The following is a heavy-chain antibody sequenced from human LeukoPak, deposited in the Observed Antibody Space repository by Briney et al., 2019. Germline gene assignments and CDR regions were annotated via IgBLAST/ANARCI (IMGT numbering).Heavy chain of an antibody. J-gene: IGHJ6*02. CDR3: AELYSSSWYGTDV. CDR1: GFTFSSYQ. V-gene: IGHV3-7*01. D-gene: IGHD6-13*01. CDR2: IKQDGSEN. Sequence: GGSLRLSCAASGFTFSSYQMSWVRQAPGKGLEWVANIKQDGSENDYVDSVKGRFTISRDNAEYSLYLQMNSLRAEDTAVYYCAELYSSSWYGTDVWGQGTTVTVSS.